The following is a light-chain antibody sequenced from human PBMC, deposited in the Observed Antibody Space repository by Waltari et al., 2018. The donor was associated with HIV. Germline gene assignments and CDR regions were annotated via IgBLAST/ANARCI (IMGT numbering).Light chain of an antibody. CDR3: QQYYSSPLT. V-gene: IGKV4-1*01. Sequence: IVMTQSPDSLAVSLGERATINCKSSQSVLYSSNNKNYLTWYQQKPVQPPKLLIYWESTRESGVPDRFSGSGSGTDFTLTISSLQAEDVAVYYCQQYYSSPLTFGGGTKVEIK. J-gene: IGKJ4*01. CDR2: WES. CDR1: QSVLYSSNNKNY.